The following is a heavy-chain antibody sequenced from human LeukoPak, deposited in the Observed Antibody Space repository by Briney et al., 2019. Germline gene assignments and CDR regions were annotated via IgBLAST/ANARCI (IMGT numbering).Heavy chain of an antibody. D-gene: IGHD3-3*01. Sequence: GGSLRLSCAASGFTFSSYSMNWVRQAPGKGLEWVSSISSSSSYIYYADSVKGRFTISRDNAKNSLYLQMHSLRAEDTAVYYCARDGVAIFGVVDNFDYWGQGTLVTVSS. V-gene: IGHV3-21*01. J-gene: IGHJ4*02. CDR2: ISSSSSYI. CDR1: GFTFSSYS. CDR3: ARDGVAIFGVVDNFDY.